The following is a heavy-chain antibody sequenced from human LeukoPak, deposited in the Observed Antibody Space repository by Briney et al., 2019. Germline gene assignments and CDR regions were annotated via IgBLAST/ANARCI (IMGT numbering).Heavy chain of an antibody. CDR2: IYYSGST. J-gene: IGHJ2*01. Sequence: SETLSLTCTVSGGSISSHYWSWIRQPPGKGLEWIGYIYYSGSTNYNPSLKSRVTISVDTSKNQFSLKLSSVTAADTAVYYCARRPRYYANWYFDLWGRGTLVTVSS. D-gene: IGHD3-10*01. CDR3: ARRPRYYANWYFDL. CDR1: GGSISSHY. V-gene: IGHV4-59*08.